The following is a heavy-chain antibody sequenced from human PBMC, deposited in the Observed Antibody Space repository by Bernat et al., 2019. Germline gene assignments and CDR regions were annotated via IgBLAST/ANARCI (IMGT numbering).Heavy chain of an antibody. CDR2: IRYDGSNK. D-gene: IGHD1-26*01. Sequence: QVQLVESGGGVVQPGGSLRLSCAASGFTFSSYGMHWVRQAPGKGLEWVAFIRYDGSNKYYADSVKGRITISRDNSKNTLYLQMNSLRAEDTAVYYYAKDGGSYYVDDYWGQGTLVTVSS. CDR3: AKDGGSYYVDDY. CDR1: GFTFSSYG. J-gene: IGHJ4*02. V-gene: IGHV3-30*02.